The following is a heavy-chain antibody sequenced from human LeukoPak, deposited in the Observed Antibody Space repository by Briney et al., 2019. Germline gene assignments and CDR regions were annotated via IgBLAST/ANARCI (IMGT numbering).Heavy chain of an antibody. CDR3: ARGQGPGGSYFHDY. CDR1: GGSISSYY. J-gene: IGHJ4*02. D-gene: IGHD1-26*01. Sequence: SETLSLTCTVSGGSISSYYWSWIRQPPGKGLEWIGEINHSGSTNYNPSLKSRVTISVDTSKNQFSLKLSSVTAADTAVYYCARGQGPGGSYFHDYWGQGTLVTVSS. CDR2: INHSGST. V-gene: IGHV4-34*01.